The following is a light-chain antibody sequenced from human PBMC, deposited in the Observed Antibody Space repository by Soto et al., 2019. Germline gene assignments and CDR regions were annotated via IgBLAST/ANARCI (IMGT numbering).Light chain of an antibody. CDR1: QDIRTE. CDR3: LQDYSYPRT. J-gene: IGKJ1*01. Sequence: AIQMTQSPSSLSSSVGDRVTITCRASQDIRTELGWYQQKPGKAPKLLIYATSSLQGGVPSRFSGSGSGTDFTLTISSLLPEDFATYYCLQDYSYPRTFGQGTKVEIK. V-gene: IGKV1-6*01. CDR2: ATS.